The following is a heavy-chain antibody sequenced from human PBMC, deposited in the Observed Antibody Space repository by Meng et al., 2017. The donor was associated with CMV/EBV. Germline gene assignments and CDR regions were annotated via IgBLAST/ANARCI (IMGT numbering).Heavy chain of an antibody. V-gene: IGHV3-53*01. D-gene: IGHD4-17*01. CDR3: ARAYDYGDYDSCYFDY. J-gene: IGHJ4*02. Sequence: GGSLRLSCAASGFTFSSYSMSWVRQAPGKGLQWVSVIYSGDSTYYADSVKGRFTISRDNSKNTLYLQMNSLRAEDTAVYYCARAYDYGDYDSCYFDYWGQGTLVTVSS. CDR1: GFTFSSYS. CDR2: IYSGDST.